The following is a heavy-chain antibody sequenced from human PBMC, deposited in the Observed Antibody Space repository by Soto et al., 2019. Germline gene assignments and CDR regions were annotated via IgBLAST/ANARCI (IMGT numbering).Heavy chain of an antibody. CDR3: ATDSLNCSGGSCYPDDAFDI. V-gene: IGHV1-24*01. CDR2: FDPEDGET. Sequence: GASVKVSCKVSGYTLTELSMHWVRQAPGKGLEWMGGFDPEDGETIYAQKFQDRVTMTEDTSTDTAYMELSSLRSEDTAVYYCATDSLNCSGGSCYPDDAFDIWGQGTMVTVSS. CDR1: GYTLTELS. J-gene: IGHJ3*02. D-gene: IGHD2-15*01.